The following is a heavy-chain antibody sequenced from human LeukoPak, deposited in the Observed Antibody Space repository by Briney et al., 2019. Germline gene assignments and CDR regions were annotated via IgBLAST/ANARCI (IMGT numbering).Heavy chain of an antibody. CDR3: AKAGIAAAGTDY. CDR2: ISGSGGST. J-gene: IGHJ4*02. CDR1: GFTFSSYA. D-gene: IGHD6-13*01. Sequence: PGGSLRLSCAASGFTFSSYAMSWVRQAPGKWLEWVSAISGSGGSTYYADSVKGRFTISRDNSKNTLYLQMNSLRAEGTAVYYCAKAGIAAAGTDYWGQGTLVTVSS. V-gene: IGHV3-23*01.